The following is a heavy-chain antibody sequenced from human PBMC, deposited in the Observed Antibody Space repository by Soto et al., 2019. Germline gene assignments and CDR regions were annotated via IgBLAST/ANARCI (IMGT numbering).Heavy chain of an antibody. CDR1: EVTFSSYW. Sequence: GSRRLSCVDSEVTFSSYWMHWVRQVPGKGLVWVSRMNEDGSTTDYADSVKGRFTISRDNARNTLYLQMNSLRAEDTAVYYCARDLSGRADVWGPGTTLTVSS. CDR3: ARDLSGRADV. CDR2: MNEDGSTT. J-gene: IGHJ6*02. V-gene: IGHV3-74*01. D-gene: IGHD3-10*01.